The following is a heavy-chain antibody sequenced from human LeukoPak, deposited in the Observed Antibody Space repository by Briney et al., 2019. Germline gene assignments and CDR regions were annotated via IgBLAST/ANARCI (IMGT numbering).Heavy chain of an antibody. Sequence: GGSLRLSCAASGFTFSSYAMSWVRQAPGKGLEWVSAFSGSGGSTYYADSVKGRFTISRDNSKNTLYLQMNSLRAEDTAVYYCAKLPTRFIAAAGKGGFDPWGQGTLVTVSS. CDR2: FSGSGGST. J-gene: IGHJ5*02. D-gene: IGHD6-13*01. CDR3: AKLPTRFIAAAGKGGFDP. V-gene: IGHV3-23*01. CDR1: GFTFSSYA.